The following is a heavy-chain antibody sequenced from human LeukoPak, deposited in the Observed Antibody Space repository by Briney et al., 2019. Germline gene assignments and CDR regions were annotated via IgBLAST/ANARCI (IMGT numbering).Heavy chain of an antibody. CDR1: GGSFSGYY. CDR3: ATTLRRGGDY. CDR2: INHSGST. J-gene: IGHJ4*02. Sequence: SETLSLTCAVYGGSFSGYYWSWIRQPPGKGLEWIGEINHSGSTNYNPSLRSRVTISVDTSKNQFSLKLSSVTAVDTAVYYCATTLRRGGDYWGQGTLVTVSS. D-gene: IGHD3-3*01. V-gene: IGHV4-34*01.